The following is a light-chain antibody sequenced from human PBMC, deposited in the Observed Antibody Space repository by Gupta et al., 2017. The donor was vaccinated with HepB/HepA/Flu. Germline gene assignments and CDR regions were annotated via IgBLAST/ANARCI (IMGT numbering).Light chain of an antibody. CDR2: VESSGRY. V-gene: IGLV4-60*02. J-gene: IGLJ2*01. CDR3: ETRDSNIRV. Sequence: VTPSSSASASLGSAVKLTCTLSSGYSHYSIGWHTQQPEKAPRFLMKVESSGRYNKGSGIPDRFSGSSSGAARYLTISNRQYEDEADYYCETRDSNIRVFGGGTKLTVL. CDR1: SGYSHYS.